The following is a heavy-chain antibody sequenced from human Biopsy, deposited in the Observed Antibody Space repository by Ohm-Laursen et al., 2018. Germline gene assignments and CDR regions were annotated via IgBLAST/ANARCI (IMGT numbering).Heavy chain of an antibody. Sequence: GTLSLTCAVYGESFNGYYWSWIRQTPGKGLEWIGEINHSGRTNYNPSLKSRVTISVDTSKNQFSLKVRSVTAADTAVYYCVRDSRGGHLNTTLITGKNLDSWGQGILVTVSS. J-gene: IGHJ4*02. CDR1: GESFNGYY. V-gene: IGHV4-34*01. CDR2: INHSGRT. CDR3: VRDSRGGHLNTTLITGKNLDS. D-gene: IGHD3-16*01.